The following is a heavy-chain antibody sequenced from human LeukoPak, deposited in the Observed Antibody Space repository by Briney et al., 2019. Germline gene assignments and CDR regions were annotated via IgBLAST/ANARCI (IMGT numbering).Heavy chain of an antibody. Sequence: PSETLSLTCTVSGGSISSGSYYWSWIRQPPGKGLEWIGYIYYSGSTNYNPSLKSRVTISVDTSKNQFSLKLSSVTAADTAVYYCARGRFDPWGQGALVTVSS. CDR1: GGSISSGSYY. V-gene: IGHV4-61*01. CDR3: ARGRFDP. CDR2: IYYSGST. J-gene: IGHJ5*02.